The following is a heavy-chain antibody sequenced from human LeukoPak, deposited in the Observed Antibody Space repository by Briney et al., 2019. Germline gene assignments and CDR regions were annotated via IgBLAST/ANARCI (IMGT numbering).Heavy chain of an antibody. CDR1: GFTFSSYA. D-gene: IGHD5-24*01. V-gene: IGHV3-48*02. J-gene: IGHJ4*02. Sequence: GGSLRLSCAASGFTFSSYAMSWVRQAPGKGLEWVSYISSSSSTIYYADSVKGRFTISRDNAKNSLYLQMNSLRDEDTAVYYCATQPDRDGYKVWDWGQGTLVTVSS. CDR2: ISSSSSTI. CDR3: ATQPDRDGYKVWD.